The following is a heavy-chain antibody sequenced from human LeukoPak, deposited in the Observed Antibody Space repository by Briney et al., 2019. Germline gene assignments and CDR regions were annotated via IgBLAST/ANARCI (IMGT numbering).Heavy chain of an antibody. CDR1: GFTFSSYS. CDR3: AKGYSYGYSYYFDY. J-gene: IGHJ4*02. CDR2: ISSSSSYI. V-gene: IGHV3-21*04. D-gene: IGHD5-18*01. Sequence: GGSLRLSCAASGFTFSSYSMNWVRQAPGKGLEWVSSISSSSSYIYYADSVKGRFTISRDNAKNSLYLQMNSLRAEDMALYYCAKGYSYGYSYYFDYWGQGTLVTVSS.